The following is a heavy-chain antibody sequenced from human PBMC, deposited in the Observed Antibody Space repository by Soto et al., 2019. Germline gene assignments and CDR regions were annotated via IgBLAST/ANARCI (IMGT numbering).Heavy chain of an antibody. CDR2: TGSGTGPG. J-gene: IGHJ4*02. V-gene: IGHV1-69*06. CDR1: GGSLSTNP. CDR3: ARRDSGGFYRFFDS. Sequence: QVQLVQSGTAVKKPGSSVKVSCKAAGGSLSTNPISWVRQAPGQGREWMGGTGSGTGPGNHAQKFQGRLTVTADKSTSTVYMELTNRSSEDTAVYYCARRDSGGFYRFFDSWGQGTLVTVSS. D-gene: IGHD2-15*01.